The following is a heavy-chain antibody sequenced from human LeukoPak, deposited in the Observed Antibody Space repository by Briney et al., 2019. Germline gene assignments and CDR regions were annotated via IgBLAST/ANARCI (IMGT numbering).Heavy chain of an antibody. CDR2: ISYDGSNK. V-gene: IGHV3-30*18. Sequence: PGGSLRLSCAASGFTFSSYGMHWVRQAPGKGLEWVAVISYDGSNKYYADSVKGRFTISRDNSKNTLYLQMNSLRAEDTAVYYCAKDPSLAGVKDHFYSGYFDYWGQGTLVTVSS. CDR1: GFTFSSYG. D-gene: IGHD2-15*01. J-gene: IGHJ4*02. CDR3: AKDPSLAGVKDHFYSGYFDY.